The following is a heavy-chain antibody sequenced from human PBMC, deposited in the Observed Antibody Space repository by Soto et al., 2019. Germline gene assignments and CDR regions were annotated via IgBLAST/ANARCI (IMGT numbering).Heavy chain of an antibody. J-gene: IGHJ6*02. CDR3: AASIFYYGMDV. CDR1: GYTFTNYW. V-gene: IGHV5-51*01. Sequence: RGESLKISCKGSGYTFTNYWIGWVRQMPGKGLEWMGIIYPGDSDTKYNPSFQGQVTISADKSITTTCLQWSSLKASDTAIYYCAASIFYYGMDVWGQGTTVTVSS. CDR2: IYPGDSDT.